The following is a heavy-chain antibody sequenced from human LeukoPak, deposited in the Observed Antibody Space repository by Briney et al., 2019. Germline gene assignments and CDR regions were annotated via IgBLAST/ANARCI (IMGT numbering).Heavy chain of an antibody. CDR2: IYYSGST. Sequence: SETLSLTCTVSGGSISSYYWSWIRQPPGKGLEWIGYIYYSGSTNYNPSLKSRVTISVDTSKNQFSLKLSSVTAADTAVYYCARGLRKQQLVHYDYWGQGTLVTVSS. J-gene: IGHJ4*02. D-gene: IGHD6-13*01. CDR3: ARGLRKQQLVHYDY. CDR1: GGSISSYY. V-gene: IGHV4-59*12.